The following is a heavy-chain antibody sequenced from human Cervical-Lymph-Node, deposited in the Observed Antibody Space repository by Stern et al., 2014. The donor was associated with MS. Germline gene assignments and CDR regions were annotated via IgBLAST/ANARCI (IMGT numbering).Heavy chain of an antibody. J-gene: IGHJ4*02. V-gene: IGHV1-69*01. D-gene: IGHD3-3*01. CDR2: IIPIFGTA. CDR3: ASALLRFLEWLSFDY. CDR1: GGTFSSYA. Sequence: QMQLVQSGAEVKKPGSSVKVSCKASGGTFSSYAISWVRQAPGHGLEGMGGIIPIFGTANYAQKFQGRVTITADESTSTAYMELSSLRSEDTAVYYCASALLRFLEWLSFDYWGQGTLVTVSS.